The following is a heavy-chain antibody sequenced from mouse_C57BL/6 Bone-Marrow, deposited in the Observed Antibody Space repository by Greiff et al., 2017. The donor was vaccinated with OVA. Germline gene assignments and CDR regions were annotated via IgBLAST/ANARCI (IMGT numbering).Heavy chain of an antibody. CDR3: ARPITTVVEPYYFDY. CDR1: GFTFSSYG. J-gene: IGHJ2*01. V-gene: IGHV5-6*01. Sequence: EVNVVESGGDLVKPGGSLKLSCAASGFTFSSYGMSWVRQTPDKRLEWVATISSGGSYTYYPDSVKGRFTISRDNAKNTLYLQMSSLKSEDTAMYYCARPITTVVEPYYFDYWGQGTTLTVSS. D-gene: IGHD1-1*01. CDR2: ISSGGSYT.